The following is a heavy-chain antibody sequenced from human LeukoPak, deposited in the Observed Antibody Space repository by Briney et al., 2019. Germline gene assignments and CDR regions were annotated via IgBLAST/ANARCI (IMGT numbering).Heavy chain of an antibody. Sequence: VASVKVSCKASGYTFTDYSIHWVRQAPGQGLEWMGWITPKNGDTSYTQKFQGRVTMTRDTSISTAYMELSRLRSDDTAVYYCARVGTRTMITPIGYWGQGTLVTVSS. CDR1: GYTFTDYS. CDR2: ITPKNGDT. J-gene: IGHJ4*02. V-gene: IGHV1-2*02. CDR3: ARVGTRTMITPIGY. D-gene: IGHD3-16*01.